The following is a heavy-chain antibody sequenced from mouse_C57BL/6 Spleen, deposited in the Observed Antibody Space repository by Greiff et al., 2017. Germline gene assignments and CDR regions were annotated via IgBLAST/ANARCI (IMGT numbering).Heavy chain of an antibody. CDR1: GFTFSNYW. V-gene: IGHV6-3*01. J-gene: IGHJ1*03. Sequence: EVKLVESGGGLVQPGGSMKLSCVASGFTFSNYWMNWVRQSPEKGLEWVAQIRLKSDNYATHYAESVKGRFTISRDDSKSSVYLQMNNLSAEDTGMYYCTDYDYDYWYFDVWGTGTTVTVSS. D-gene: IGHD2-4*01. CDR3: TDYDYDYWYFDV. CDR2: IRLKSDNYAT.